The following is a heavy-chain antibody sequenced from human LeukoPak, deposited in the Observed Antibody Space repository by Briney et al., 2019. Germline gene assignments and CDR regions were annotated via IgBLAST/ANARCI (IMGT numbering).Heavy chain of an antibody. V-gene: IGHV4-59*01. J-gene: IGHJ4*02. D-gene: IGHD3-16*01. Sequence: SETLSLTCTVSGGSISSYYWSWIRQPPGKGPEWIGYIYYSGSTDYNPSLKSRVTISVDMSKNQFSLKLTSVTAADTAVYYCARAFWGSGIDYWGQGTLVTVSS. CDR2: IYYSGST. CDR3: ARAFWGSGIDY. CDR1: GGSISSYY.